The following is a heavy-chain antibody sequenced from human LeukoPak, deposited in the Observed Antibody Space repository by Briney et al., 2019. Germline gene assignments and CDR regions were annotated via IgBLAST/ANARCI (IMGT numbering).Heavy chain of an antibody. V-gene: IGHV1-2*02. CDR3: AREGVGGYSYGFSYYFDY. D-gene: IGHD5-18*01. J-gene: IGHJ4*02. CDR1: GYTFRGYY. Sequence: ASVKVSCKASGYTFRGYYMHWVRQGPGQGLEWMGWINPYNGGTNYAQKFQGRVTMTRDTSISTAYMELSRLRSDDTAVYYCAREGVGGYSYGFSYYFDYWGQGTLVTVSS. CDR2: INPYNGGT.